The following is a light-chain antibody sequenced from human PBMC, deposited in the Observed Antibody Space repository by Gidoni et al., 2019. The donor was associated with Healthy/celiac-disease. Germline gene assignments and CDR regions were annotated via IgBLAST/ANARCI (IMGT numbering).Light chain of an antibody. J-gene: IGKJ1*01. CDR3: QQSYSTPRT. CDR2: SAS. Sequence: DIKMTKYQSSLSEYVGDRVTVTCRASQSIKSYLNWYQQKTGKDTKLLIYSASSLQSGVPSRFSGSVSGTDFNLTISRLQHEDFATYYCQQSYSTPRTFGQGTKVEIK. CDR1: QSIKSY. V-gene: IGKV1-39*01.